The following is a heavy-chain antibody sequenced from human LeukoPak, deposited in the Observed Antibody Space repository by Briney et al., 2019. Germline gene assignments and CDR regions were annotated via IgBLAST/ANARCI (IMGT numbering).Heavy chain of an antibody. CDR1: GFTFSSYG. CDR3: AKDLGSSGWYDAFDI. V-gene: IGHV3-30*02. D-gene: IGHD6-19*01. Sequence: PGGSLRLSCAASGFTFSSYGMRWVRQAPGKGLEWVAFIRYDGSNKYYADSVKGRFTISRDNSKNTLYLQMNSLRAEDTAVYYCAKDLGSSGWYDAFDIWGQGTMVTVSS. J-gene: IGHJ3*02. CDR2: IRYDGSNK.